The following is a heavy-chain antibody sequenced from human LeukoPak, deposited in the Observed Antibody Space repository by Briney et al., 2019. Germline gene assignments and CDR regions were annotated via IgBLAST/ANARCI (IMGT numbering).Heavy chain of an antibody. J-gene: IGHJ4*02. D-gene: IGHD5/OR15-5a*01. V-gene: IGHV3-48*04. Sequence: PGGSLRLSCAASGFTFSSFGMNWVRQAPGKGLEWISYISTSSLNTIHYADSVKGRFTISRDNAKNSLFLQMNSLRAEGTAVYYCARSLSTDFDYWGQGILVTVSS. CDR2: ISTSSLNTI. CDR3: ARSLSTDFDY. CDR1: GFTFSSFG.